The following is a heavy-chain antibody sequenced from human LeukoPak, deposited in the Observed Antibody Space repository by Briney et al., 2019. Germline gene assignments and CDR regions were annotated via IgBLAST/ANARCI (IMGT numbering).Heavy chain of an antibody. D-gene: IGHD1-26*01. CDR3: ARVDGASIVAIPMSYFDY. CDR1: GFTFSSYA. V-gene: IGHV3-30-3*01. CDR2: ISYDGSNK. J-gene: IGHJ4*02. Sequence: GGSLRLSCAASGFTFSSYAMHWVRQAPGKGLEWVAVISYDGSNKYHADSVKGRFTISRDNSKNTLYLQTNSLRAEDTAVYYCARVDGASIVAIPMSYFDYWGQGTLVTVSS.